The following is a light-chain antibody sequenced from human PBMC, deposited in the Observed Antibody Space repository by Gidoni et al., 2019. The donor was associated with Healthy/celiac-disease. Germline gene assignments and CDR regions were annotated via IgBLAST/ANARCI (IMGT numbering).Light chain of an antibody. CDR1: QSVSSY. CDR3: QQRSNWPLT. Sequence: IVLTQSPATLSLSPGESATLSCRASQSVSSYLAWYQQKPDPAPRLLIYDASNRATGIPARFSGSGSGTDFTLTISSLEPEDFAVYYCQQRSNWPLTFGGGTKVEIK. V-gene: IGKV3-11*01. J-gene: IGKJ4*01. CDR2: DAS.